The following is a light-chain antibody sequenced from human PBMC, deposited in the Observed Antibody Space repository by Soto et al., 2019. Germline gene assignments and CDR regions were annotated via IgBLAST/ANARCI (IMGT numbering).Light chain of an antibody. CDR2: KAS. Sequence: IQMTQSPSTLSASEGDRLTITCRASQSISSWLAWYQQRPGKAPKLLIDKASSLESGVPSRFSGSGSGTEFTLTISSLQPYDFPTYNCHQYKAHWTFAQGTKVDIK. CDR3: HQYKAHWT. CDR1: QSISSW. V-gene: IGKV1-5*03. J-gene: IGKJ1*01.